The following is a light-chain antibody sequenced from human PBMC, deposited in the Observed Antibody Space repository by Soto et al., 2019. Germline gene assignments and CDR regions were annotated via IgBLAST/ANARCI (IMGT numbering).Light chain of an antibody. CDR2: DTN. J-gene: IGLJ3*02. Sequence: QAVVTQEPSVTVSPGGTVTLTCGSSTGAVTCGHYPYWFQQKPGQAPRTLIYDTNNKHSWTPARFSGSLLGGEAALTLSGAQPEDEAEYYCLLSDSGAWVFGGGTKLTVL. CDR3: LLSDSGAWV. V-gene: IGLV7-46*01. CDR1: TGAVTCGHY.